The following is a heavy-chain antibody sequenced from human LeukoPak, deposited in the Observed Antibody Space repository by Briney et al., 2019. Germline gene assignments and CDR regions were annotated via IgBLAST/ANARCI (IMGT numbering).Heavy chain of an antibody. V-gene: IGHV4-61*03. CDR1: GGSISSSSYY. D-gene: IGHD2-15*01. CDR3: ARGMRVEYFNL. Sequence: SETLSLTCTVSGGSISSSSYYWGWIRQPPGKGLEWIGYIYDSESTNYNPSLKSRVTISGDTSKNYLSLKLSSVTAADTAVYYCARGMRVEYFNLGGRGPLATVPS. J-gene: IGHJ2*01. CDR2: IYDSEST.